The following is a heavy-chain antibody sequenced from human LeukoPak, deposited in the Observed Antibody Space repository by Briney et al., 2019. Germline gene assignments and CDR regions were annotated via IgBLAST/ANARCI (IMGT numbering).Heavy chain of an antibody. V-gene: IGHV4-4*02. D-gene: IGHD1-1*01. Sequence: SGTLSLTCAVSSGSIFSSNWWSWVRQPPGKGLEWIGQIFHSGSTSYSPSLKSRVTISVDTSKNQFSLKLSSVSAADTAVYYCARDKLGTFDAFDIWGQGTMVTVSS. CDR1: SGSIFSSNW. J-gene: IGHJ3*02. CDR2: IFHSGST. CDR3: ARDKLGTFDAFDI.